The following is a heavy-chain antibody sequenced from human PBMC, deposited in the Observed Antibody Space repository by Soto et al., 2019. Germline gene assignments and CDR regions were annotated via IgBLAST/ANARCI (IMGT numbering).Heavy chain of an antibody. J-gene: IGHJ4*02. V-gene: IGHV1-18*01. CDR2: IYPKEGRI. CDR3: ARDIDYNIDY. CDR1: GYIFNNYG. D-gene: IGHD4-4*01. Sequence: QVQLVQSESEAQKPGASVKVSCKASGYIFNNYGISWVRQAPGQGLEWMGWIYPKEGRINFGQKFQXKVCLXXDTSTSTAYIELRSLRFDDSAVYFCARDIDYNIDYWGQGTLLTVSS.